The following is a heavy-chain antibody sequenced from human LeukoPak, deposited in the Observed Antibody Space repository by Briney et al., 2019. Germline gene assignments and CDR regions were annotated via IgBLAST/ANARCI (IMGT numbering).Heavy chain of an antibody. CDR3: ARQAPRGILTGYLPDY. D-gene: IGHD3-9*01. J-gene: IGHJ4*02. Sequence: PGGSLRLSCAASGFTVSSNYMSWVRQAPGKGLEWVSIIYSDGSTDYTESVKGRFTISRDNSKNTLYLQMNSLRVEDTAVYYCARQAPRGILTGYLPDYWGQGTLVTVSS. V-gene: IGHV3-66*04. CDR1: GFTVSSNY. CDR2: IYSDGST.